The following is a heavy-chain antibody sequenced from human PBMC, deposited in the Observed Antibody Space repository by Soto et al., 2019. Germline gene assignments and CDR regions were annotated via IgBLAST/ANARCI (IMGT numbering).Heavy chain of an antibody. Sequence: ASVKVSCKASGYTFTSYDINWVRQATGQGLEWMGWMNPNSGNTGYAQKFQGRVTMTRNTSISTAYMELSSLRSEDTAVYYCARGRGITICGVVTESWFDPWGQGTLVTVAS. D-gene: IGHD3-3*01. V-gene: IGHV1-8*01. CDR2: MNPNSGNT. CDR3: ARGRGITICGVVTESWFDP. J-gene: IGHJ5*02. CDR1: GYTFTSYD.